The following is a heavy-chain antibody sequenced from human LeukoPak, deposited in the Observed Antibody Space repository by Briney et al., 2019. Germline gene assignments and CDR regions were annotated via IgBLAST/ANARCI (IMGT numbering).Heavy chain of an antibody. CDR3: ARGQIGYRTLWFDP. CDR1: GYTFTSYD. J-gene: IGHJ5*02. V-gene: IGHV1-8*01. D-gene: IGHD5-18*01. CDR2: MNPNSGNT. Sequence: ASVKVSCKXSGYTFTSYDINWVRQATGQGLEWMGWMNPNSGNTGYAQKFQGRVTMTRNTSISTAYMELSSLRSEDTAVYYCARGQIGYRTLWFDPWGQGTLVTVSS.